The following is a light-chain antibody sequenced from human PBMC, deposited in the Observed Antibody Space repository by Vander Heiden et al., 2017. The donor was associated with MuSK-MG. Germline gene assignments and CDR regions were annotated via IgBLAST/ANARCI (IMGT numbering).Light chain of an antibody. V-gene: IGLV2-14*01. Sequence: QSALTQPASVSGSPGQSITISCTGTSSDVGGYNYVPWYQQHPGKAPKRMIYDVSNRPSGVSNRFSGSKSGNTASLTISGLQAEDEADDYCSSYTSSSTTCVFGTGTKVTVL. CDR1: SSDVGGYNY. J-gene: IGLJ1*01. CDR3: SSYTSSSTTCV. CDR2: DVS.